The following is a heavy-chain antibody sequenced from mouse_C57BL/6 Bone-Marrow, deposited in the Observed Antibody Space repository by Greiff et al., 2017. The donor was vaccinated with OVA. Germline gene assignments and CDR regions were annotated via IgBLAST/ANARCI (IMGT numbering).Heavy chain of an antibody. CDR3: ARSSYYYGSTWFAY. CDR2: INPYNGDT. V-gene: IGHV1-20*01. D-gene: IGHD1-1*01. CDR1: GYSFTGYF. Sequence: LMKPGDSVKISCKASGYSFTGYFMNWVMQSHGKSIEWIGRINPYNGDTFYNQKFKGKATLTVDKSSSTSHMELRSLTSEDSAVYDCARSSYYYGSTWFAYWGQGTLVTVSA. J-gene: IGHJ3*01.